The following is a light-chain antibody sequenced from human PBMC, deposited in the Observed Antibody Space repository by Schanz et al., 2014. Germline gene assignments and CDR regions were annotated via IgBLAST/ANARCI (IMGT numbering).Light chain of an antibody. CDR1: SSDIGYYGR. V-gene: IGLV2-14*03. Sequence: QSALTQPASVSGSRGQSITISCTGTSSDIGYYGRVSWYQQYPGKVPKVIIFDVNNRPSGVSTRFSGSKTGNTASLTISWLQAEDEADYYCASYTNDRSYVYGYVFGSGTKLTVL. CDR2: DVN. CDR3: ASYTNDRSYVYGYV. J-gene: IGLJ1*01.